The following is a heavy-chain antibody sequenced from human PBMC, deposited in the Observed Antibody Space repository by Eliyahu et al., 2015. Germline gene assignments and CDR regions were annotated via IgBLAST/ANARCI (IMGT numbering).Heavy chain of an antibody. CDR3: TRLTGTALDY. D-gene: IGHD1-20*01. J-gene: IGHJ4*02. Sequence: EVQLVESGGGLVQPGGSLRLSXAASGFXFNDHYMDWVRQAPGKGLEWVGRARNKINGYTTDYAASVKGRFTVSRDDSKNSLYLQMNSLKTDDTAVYYCTRLTGTALDYWGQGTLVTVSS. V-gene: IGHV3-72*01. CDR1: GFXFNDHY. CDR2: ARNKINGYTT.